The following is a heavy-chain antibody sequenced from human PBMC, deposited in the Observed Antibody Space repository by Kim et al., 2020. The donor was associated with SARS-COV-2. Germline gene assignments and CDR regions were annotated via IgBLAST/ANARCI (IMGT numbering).Heavy chain of an antibody. V-gene: IGHV3-33*05. CDR3: ARGYSSGCFDF. CDR2: ISHEGTII. J-gene: IGHJ4*02. D-gene: IGHD6-19*01. CDR1: GFTFSIYG. Sequence: GGSLRLSCAASGFTFSIYGMHWVRQAPGKGLEWVAVISHEGTIIFYGDSVRGRFTISRDNSKNTLYLQMNSMRAEDTAVYYCARGYSSGCFDFWGQGTL.